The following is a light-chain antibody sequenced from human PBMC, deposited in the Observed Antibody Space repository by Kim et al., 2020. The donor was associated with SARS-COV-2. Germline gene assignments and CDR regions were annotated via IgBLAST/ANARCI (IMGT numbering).Light chain of an antibody. J-gene: IGLJ1*01. V-gene: IGLV3-1*01. CDR3: QAWDSSTAV. CDR2: QDS. CDR1: KLGDKF. Sequence: VSPGQPASITCSGDKLGDKFACWYQQKPGQSPVLVIYQDSKRPSGIPERFSGSNSGNTATLTISGTQAMDEADYYCQAWDSSTAVFGTGTKVTVL.